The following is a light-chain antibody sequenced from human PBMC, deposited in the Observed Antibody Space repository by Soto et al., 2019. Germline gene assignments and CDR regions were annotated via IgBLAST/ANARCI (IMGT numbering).Light chain of an antibody. CDR3: TSYTSASTLV. CDR2: EAA. J-gene: IGLJ2*01. CDR1: SDDIGANNY. V-gene: IGLV2-14*01. Sequence: QSALTQPASVSGSPGQSITISCTGTSDDIGANNYVSWYQHHPGKAPKILIYEAANRPSGISHRFSGSKSGNTASLTISGLQAEDEAVYFCTSYTSASTLVFGGGTKVTVL.